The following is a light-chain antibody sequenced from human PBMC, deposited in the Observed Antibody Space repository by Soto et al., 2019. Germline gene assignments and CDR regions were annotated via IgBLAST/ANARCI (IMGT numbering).Light chain of an antibody. J-gene: IGLJ1*01. V-gene: IGLV2-18*01. CDR2: DVN. CDR1: SSDVGTYKY. CDR3: SIYTSSSTYV. Sequence: QSVLTQPASVSGSPGQSITISCTGTSSDVGTYKYVSWYQQTPGTAPKLMIYDVNNRPSGVPDRFSGSRSGNTASLTISGLQAEDEADYYCSIYTSSSTYVFGTGTKLTVL.